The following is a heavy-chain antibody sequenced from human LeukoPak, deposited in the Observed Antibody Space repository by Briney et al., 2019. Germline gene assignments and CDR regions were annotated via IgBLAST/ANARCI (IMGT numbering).Heavy chain of an antibody. J-gene: IGHJ4*02. CDR1: GFTFSSYG. V-gene: IGHV3-30*03. CDR3: SSSSWFDY. CDR2: ISYDGSNK. D-gene: IGHD6-13*01. Sequence: GGSLRLSCAASGFTFSSYGMHWVRQAPGKGLEWVAVISYDGSNKYYADSVKGRFTIPRDNSKNTLYLQMNSLGAEDTAVYYCSSSSWFDYWGQGTLVTVSS.